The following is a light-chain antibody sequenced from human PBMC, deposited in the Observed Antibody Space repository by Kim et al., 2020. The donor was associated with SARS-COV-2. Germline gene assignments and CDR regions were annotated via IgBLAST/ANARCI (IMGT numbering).Light chain of an antibody. Sequence: SVSPGDSAALSCGASQSIGVSLAWYRQKPGRAPGLLISGASTRASGIPARCSGSGSGTEFTLSISSLKSEDFAVYYCQQYNYWPYTAGQGTKLEI. CDR2: GAS. CDR1: QSIGVS. CDR3: QQYNYWPYT. V-gene: IGKV3-15*01. J-gene: IGKJ2*01.